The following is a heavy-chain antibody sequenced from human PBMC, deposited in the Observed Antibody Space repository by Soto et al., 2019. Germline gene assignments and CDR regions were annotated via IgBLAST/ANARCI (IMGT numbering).Heavy chain of an antibody. V-gene: IGHV4-4*07. CDR3: ARDQDSSGYHYSYYYYGMDA. CDR1: GGSISSYY. CDR2: IYTSGST. Sequence: SETLSLTCTVSGGSISSYYWSWIRQPAGKGLEWIGRIYTSGSTNYNPSLKSRVTMSVDTSKNQFSLKLSSVTAADTAVYYCARDQDSSGYHYSYYYYGMDAWGQGTTVTVSS. J-gene: IGHJ6*02. D-gene: IGHD3-22*01.